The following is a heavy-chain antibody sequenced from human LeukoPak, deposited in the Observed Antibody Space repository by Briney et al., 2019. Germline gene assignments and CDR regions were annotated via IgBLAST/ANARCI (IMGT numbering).Heavy chain of an antibody. CDR1: GFTVSSNY. CDR2: IYSGGST. Sequence: GGSLRLSCAASGFTVSSNYMSRVRQAPGKGLEWVSVIYSGGSTYYADSVKGRFTISRDNSKNTLYLQMNSLRAEDTAVYYCASARQYYYDSSGYDYWGQGTLVTVSS. J-gene: IGHJ4*02. D-gene: IGHD3-22*01. CDR3: ASARQYYYDSSGYDY. V-gene: IGHV3-66*02.